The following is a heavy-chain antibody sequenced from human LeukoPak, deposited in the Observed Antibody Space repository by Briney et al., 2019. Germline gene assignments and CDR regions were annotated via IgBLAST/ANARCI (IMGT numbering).Heavy chain of an antibody. V-gene: IGHV3-23*01. J-gene: IGHJ4*02. CDR2: ISGSGGNT. D-gene: IGHD3-16*01. Sequence: GGSLRFSCTGFIFSNYAVSWVRQAPGKGLEWVSAISGSGGNTFYADSVKGRFTISRDNSKNTLYLQMNSLRAEDTAVYYCVGGPARIRYWGQGTLVTVSS. CDR3: VGGPARIRY. CDR1: GFIFSNYA.